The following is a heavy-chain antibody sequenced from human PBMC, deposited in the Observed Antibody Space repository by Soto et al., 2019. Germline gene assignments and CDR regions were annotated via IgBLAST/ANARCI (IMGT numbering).Heavy chain of an antibody. J-gene: IGHJ4*02. CDR2: MNPTTGNS. Sequence: ASVKVSCKASGYTFTTYDIHWVRQATGQGLEWMGWMNPTTGNSRFAQRLLGRVTLTRDTSISTAYMALTGLKSDDTAIYYYASGPFGDWLLKYWGQGILVTVSS. V-gene: IGHV1-8*01. CDR1: GYTFTTYD. CDR3: ASGPFGDWLLKY. D-gene: IGHD3-3*02.